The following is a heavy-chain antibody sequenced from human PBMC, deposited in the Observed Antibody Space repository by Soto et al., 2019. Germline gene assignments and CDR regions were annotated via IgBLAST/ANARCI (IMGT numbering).Heavy chain of an antibody. V-gene: IGHV1-18*01. CDR3: ATEQLLALFGFWYFDL. CDR1: GYTFTSYG. CDR2: ISAYNGNT. D-gene: IGHD6-19*01. J-gene: IGHJ2*01. Sequence: VASVKVSCRASGYTFTSYGISWVRQAPGQGLEWMGWISAYNGNTNYAQKLQGRVTITTDTSTSTAYMELSSLRSEDTAVFYCATEQLLALFGFWYFDLWGHVTLVTIPS.